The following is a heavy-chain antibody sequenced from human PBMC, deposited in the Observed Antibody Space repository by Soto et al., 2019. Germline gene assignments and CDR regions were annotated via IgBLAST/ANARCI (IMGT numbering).Heavy chain of an antibody. CDR2: INHSGST. J-gene: IGHJ5*02. D-gene: IGHD6-6*01. V-gene: IGHV4-34*01. CDR3: ARVLVPAPYSSSSLRWFDP. CDR1: GGSFSGYY. Sequence: QVQLQQWGAGLLKPSETLSLTCAVYGGSFSGYYWSWIRQPPGKGLEWIGEINHSGSTNYNPSLESRVTISVDPSKNQFSLKLSSVTAADTAVYYCARVLVPAPYSSSSLRWFDPWGQGTLVTVSS.